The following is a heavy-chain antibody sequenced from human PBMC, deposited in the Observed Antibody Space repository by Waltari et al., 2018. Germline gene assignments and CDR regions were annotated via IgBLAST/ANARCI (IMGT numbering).Heavy chain of an antibody. J-gene: IGHJ1*01. Sequence: QVQLVQSGAEVKKPGASVKVSCKASGYTFTGYYMHWVRQAPGQGLEWMGWINPNSGGTNYAQKFQGRVTMTRDTSISTAYMELSRLRSDDTAVYYCAREGLRYCSSTSCLEYFQHWGQGTLVTVSS. D-gene: IGHD2-2*01. CDR3: AREGLRYCSSTSCLEYFQH. CDR2: INPNSGGT. V-gene: IGHV1-2*02. CDR1: GYTFTGYY.